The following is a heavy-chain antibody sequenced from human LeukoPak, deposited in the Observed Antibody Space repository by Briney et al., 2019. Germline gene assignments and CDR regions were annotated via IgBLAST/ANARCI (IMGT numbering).Heavy chain of an antibody. J-gene: IGHJ4*02. CDR3: ARDPPDC. CDR2: TSHDGSSK. V-gene: IGHV3-30*04. CDR1: AFTFGTYA. Sequence: GGSLRLSCVASAFTFGTYAMHWVRQAPGKGPEWVAVTSHDGSSKYYVDSVKGRFTISRDNSKNTLYLQMNSLRTEDTAVYYCARDPPDCWGQGTLVTVSS.